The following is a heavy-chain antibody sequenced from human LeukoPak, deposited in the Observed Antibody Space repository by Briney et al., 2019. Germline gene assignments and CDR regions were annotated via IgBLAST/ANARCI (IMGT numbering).Heavy chain of an antibody. CDR2: IKQDGSEK. CDR3: AKVMPPGRIRFYSYYMDV. D-gene: IGHD2-15*01. V-gene: IGHV3-7*01. J-gene: IGHJ6*03. Sequence: GGTLRLSCAASGFTFSSYWMSWVRQAPGKGLEWVANIKQDGSEKYYVDSVKGRFTISRDNAKNSLYLQMNSLRVEDTAVYYCAKVMPPGRIRFYSYYMDVWGKGTTVTVS. CDR1: GFTFSSYW.